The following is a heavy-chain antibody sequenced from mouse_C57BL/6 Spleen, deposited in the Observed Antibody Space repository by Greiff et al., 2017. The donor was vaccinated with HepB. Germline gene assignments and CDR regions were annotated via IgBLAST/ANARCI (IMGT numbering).Heavy chain of an antibody. CDR1: GYTFTDYN. CDR3: ASSPYYYGSSYWYFDV. CDR2: INPNNGGT. J-gene: IGHJ1*03. V-gene: IGHV1-18*01. D-gene: IGHD1-1*01. Sequence: EVQLQQSGPELVKPGASVKIPCKASGYTFTDYNMDWVKQSHGKSLEWIGDINPNNGGTIYNQKFKGKATLTVDKSYSTAYMELRSLTSEDTAVYYCASSPYYYGSSYWYFDVWGTGTTVTVSS.